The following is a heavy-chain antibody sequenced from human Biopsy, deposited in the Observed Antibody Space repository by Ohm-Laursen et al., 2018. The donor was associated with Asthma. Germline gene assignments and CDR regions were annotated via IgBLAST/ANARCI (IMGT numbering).Heavy chain of an antibody. D-gene: IGHD3-9*01. CDR1: GASINSGGFP. Sequence: SDTLSLTCAVSGASINSGGFPWEWIPPPPRKGLGFISYLFYHGTTHLNPSLKSRVPISVDRSQRQFSLKVNSVTAADTAVYYCARMNTLIQAANYFSYAMDVWGQGTTVTVSS. V-gene: IGHV4-30-2*01. J-gene: IGHJ6*02. CDR3: ARMNTLIQAANYFSYAMDV. CDR2: LFYHGTT.